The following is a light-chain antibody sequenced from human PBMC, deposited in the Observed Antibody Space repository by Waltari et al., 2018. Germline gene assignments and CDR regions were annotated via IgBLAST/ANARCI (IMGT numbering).Light chain of an antibody. CDR2: EVS. J-gene: IGLJ2*01. CDR1: STDIGVYNY. V-gene: IGLV2-8*01. Sequence: QSALTQPPSASGSPGQSVTISCTGTSTDIGVYNYVSWYQQHPGKAPKPLIYEVSERPSGVPGRFSGSKSGITASLTVVGLQTEDEADYYCASFAGSNTLFGGGTKLTVL. CDR3: ASFAGSNTL.